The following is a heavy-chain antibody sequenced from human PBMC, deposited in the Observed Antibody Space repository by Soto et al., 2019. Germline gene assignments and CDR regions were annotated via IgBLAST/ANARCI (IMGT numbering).Heavy chain of an antibody. J-gene: IGHJ5*02. CDR1: GGSITSSSYY. D-gene: IGHD1-26*01. CDR3: ATQEVGGSYVYTFAP. CDR2: IYYSGST. V-gene: IGHV4-39*01. Sequence: QLHLRESGPGLVKPSETLSLTFTVSGGSITSSSYYWGWIRQPPGKGLEWIGSIYYSGSTYYNPSLKSRVALYVDTSKNQFSLKLSSVTAADTAVYYCATQEVGGSYVYTFAPWGQGTLVTVSS.